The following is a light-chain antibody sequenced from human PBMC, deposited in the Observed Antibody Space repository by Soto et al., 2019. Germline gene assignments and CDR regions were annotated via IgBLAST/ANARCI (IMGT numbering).Light chain of an antibody. CDR1: SSDIGGYYY. CDR2: QVT. CDR3: TSYSSSDIFYV. J-gene: IGLJ1*01. V-gene: IGLV2-14*01. Sequence: QSVLTQPASVSGSPGQSITISCTGTSSDIGGYYYVSWYQHHPGKAPKLLIYQVTNRPSRVSNRFSGSKSGNTASLTISGLQADDEADYYRTSYSSSDIFYVFGTGTKVTVL.